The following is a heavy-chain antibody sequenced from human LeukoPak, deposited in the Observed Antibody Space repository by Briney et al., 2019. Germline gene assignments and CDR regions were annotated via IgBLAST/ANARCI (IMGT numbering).Heavy chain of an antibody. CDR3: ARDRSGWRLFDY. CDR1: GGSNSGTAYY. V-gene: IGHV4-39*07. J-gene: IGHJ4*02. Sequence: SETLSLTCTVSGGSNSGTAYYWGWIRQPPGKGLEWIGSFYYTGSTYYNPSLKSRVTISIDTSRNQFSLKLSSVTAADTAVYYCARDRSGWRLFDYWGQGTLVTVSS. D-gene: IGHD6-19*01. CDR2: FYYTGST.